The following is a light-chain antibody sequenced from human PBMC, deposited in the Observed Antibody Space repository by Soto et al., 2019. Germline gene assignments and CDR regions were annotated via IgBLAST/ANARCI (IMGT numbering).Light chain of an antibody. CDR2: AAT. CDR3: QHTYGVPFT. Sequence: DIQMTQSPSSLSASVGDRVTITCRASQRIGTYLNWYLQKPGKASQLLIFAATSLQSGVSPRFSGSGSGTDFALTISSLQPEDLAIYFCQHTYGVPFTFGPGTKVGIK. J-gene: IGKJ3*01. CDR1: QRIGTY. V-gene: IGKV1-39*01.